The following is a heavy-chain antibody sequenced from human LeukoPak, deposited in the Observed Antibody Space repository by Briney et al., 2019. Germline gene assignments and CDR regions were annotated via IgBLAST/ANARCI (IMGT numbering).Heavy chain of an antibody. Sequence: GRSLRLSCAASGFTFSSYGMHWVRQAPGKGLEWVAVIWYDGSSKYYADSVKGRFTISRDNSKNTLYLQMYSLRAEDTAVYYCAKEQWLGSPTFDYWGQGTLVTVSS. CDR2: IWYDGSSK. CDR3: AKEQWLGSPTFDY. CDR1: GFTFSSYG. V-gene: IGHV3-33*06. J-gene: IGHJ4*02. D-gene: IGHD6-19*01.